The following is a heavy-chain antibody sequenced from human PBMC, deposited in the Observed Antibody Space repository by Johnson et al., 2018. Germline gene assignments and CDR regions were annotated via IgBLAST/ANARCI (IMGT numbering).Heavy chain of an antibody. CDR1: GGSISCYY. Sequence: QVQLQESGPGLVKPSETLSLTCSVSGGSISCYYWSWVRQPPGNGLEWIGYSGSTDYNPSLKSRITISVDRSKSQFSLKLRSVTAADTAVYYWARSPTDVLAGYYYVDVGGKGTTVIVSS. J-gene: IGHJ6*03. D-gene: IGHD3-9*01. CDR2: YSGST. CDR3: ARSPTDVLAGYYYVDV. V-gene: IGHV4-59*01.